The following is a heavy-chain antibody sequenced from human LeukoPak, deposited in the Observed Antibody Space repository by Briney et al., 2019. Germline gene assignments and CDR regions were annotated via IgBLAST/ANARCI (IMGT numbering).Heavy chain of an antibody. Sequence: GGSLRLSCAASGFTFSSYGMHWVRQAPGKGLEWVATVLYDGGNKYYAESVKGRFTISRDNSKNTLFLQIDSLRGDDTAVYYCAKEGVAAAGPFDYWGQGTLVTVSS. CDR3: AKEGVAAAGPFDY. D-gene: IGHD2-15*01. CDR1: GFTFSSYG. V-gene: IGHV3-30*18. CDR2: VLYDGGNK. J-gene: IGHJ4*02.